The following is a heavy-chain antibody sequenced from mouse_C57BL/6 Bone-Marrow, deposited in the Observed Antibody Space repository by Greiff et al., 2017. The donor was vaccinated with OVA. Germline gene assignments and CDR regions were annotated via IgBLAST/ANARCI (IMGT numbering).Heavy chain of an antibody. J-gene: IGHJ3*01. V-gene: IGHV5-9-1*02. CDR1: GFTFSSYA. CDR2: ISSGGDYI. CDR3: TREEDYYGSNAY. Sequence: EVKLVESGEGLVKPGGSLKLSCAASGFTFSSYAMSWVRQTPEKRLEWVAYISSGGDYIYYADTVKGRFTISRDNARNTLYLQMSSLKSEDTAMYYCTREEDYYGSNAYWGQGTLVTVSA. D-gene: IGHD1-1*01.